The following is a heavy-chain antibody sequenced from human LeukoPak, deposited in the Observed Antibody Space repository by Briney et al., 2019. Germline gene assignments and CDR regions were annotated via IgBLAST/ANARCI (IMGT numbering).Heavy chain of an antibody. CDR3: AKDRGSGGDAFDI. D-gene: IGHD3-10*01. V-gene: IGHV3-9*03. CDR1: GFPFDDFA. J-gene: IGHJ3*02. CDR2: ISWNGLSI. Sequence: SLKISCAASGFPFDDFAMHWVRQAPEKGLEWVSGISWNGLSIAYADSVKGRFTISRDNDKKSLHLQMNSLRVEDMALYYCAKDRGSGGDAFDIWGQGTMVTVSS.